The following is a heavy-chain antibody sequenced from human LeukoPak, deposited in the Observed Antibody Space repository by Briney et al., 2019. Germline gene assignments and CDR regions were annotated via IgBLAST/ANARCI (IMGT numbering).Heavy chain of an antibody. Sequence: GSLRLSCVASGFTFYSYAMGWVRQSPGRGLECVSAISNYGHKTSYTDSVRGRFTISRDNSKNTVYLQMSSLRAEDTGIYYCVRNAASDFYYYMGVWGRGTTLIVS. CDR3: VRNAASDFYYYMGV. V-gene: IGHV3-23*01. CDR1: GFTFYSYA. J-gene: IGHJ6*03. D-gene: IGHD6-25*01. CDR2: ISNYGHKT.